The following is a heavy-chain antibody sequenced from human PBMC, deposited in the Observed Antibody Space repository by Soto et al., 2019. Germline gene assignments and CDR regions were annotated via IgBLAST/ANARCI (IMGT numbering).Heavy chain of an antibody. D-gene: IGHD5-12*01. CDR2: VNPGGYST. Sequence: EVQLLQSGGGLVQPGGSLRLSCAASGFTFTSYSMTWVHQTPGKGLEWVAAVNPGGYSTYYADSVKGRFTISRDNSNKTLYPKMNSLRAEDTAVYYCAKDLRAGSGYDFDYRDQGTLVTVSS. CDR1: GFTFTSYS. V-gene: IGHV3-23*01. J-gene: IGHJ4*02. CDR3: AKDLRAGSGYDFDY.